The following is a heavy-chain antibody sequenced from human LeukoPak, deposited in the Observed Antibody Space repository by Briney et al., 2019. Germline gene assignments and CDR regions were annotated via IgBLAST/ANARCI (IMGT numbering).Heavy chain of an antibody. Sequence: GGSLRLSCAASGFTFSSYSMYWVRQAPGKGLEWVSSISSSSSYIYYADSVKGRFTISRDNAKNSLYLQMNSLRAEDTAVYYCARGPPRMITFGGVIVINSQTDFNWGQGTLVTVSS. CDR2: ISSSSSYI. CDR1: GFTFSSYS. J-gene: IGHJ4*02. V-gene: IGHV3-21*01. CDR3: ARGPPRMITFGGVIVINSQTDFN. D-gene: IGHD3-16*02.